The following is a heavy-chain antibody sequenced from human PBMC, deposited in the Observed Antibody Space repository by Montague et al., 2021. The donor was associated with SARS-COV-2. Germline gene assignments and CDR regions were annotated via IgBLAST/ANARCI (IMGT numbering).Heavy chain of an antibody. J-gene: IGHJ6*02. Sequence: SLRLSCAASGFTFSSYDMHWVRQAPGKGLEWVAVIWYDGSNHYYGASVKGRFTISRDNSENTLYLQMNSLSAEATAVYYCAREYSAPRWFGEYNRYGMDVWGQGTTVTVSS. D-gene: IGHD3-10*01. V-gene: IGHV3-33*08. CDR3: AREYSAPRWFGEYNRYGMDV. CDR1: GFTFSSYD. CDR2: IWYDGSNH.